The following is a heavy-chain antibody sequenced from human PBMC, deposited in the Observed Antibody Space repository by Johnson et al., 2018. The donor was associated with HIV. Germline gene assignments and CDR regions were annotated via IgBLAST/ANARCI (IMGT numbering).Heavy chain of an antibody. J-gene: IGHJ3*02. Sequence: QEKLVESGGGVVQPGGSLRLSCAASGFTFSSYGMHWVRQAPGKGLEWVAFIRYDGSNKYYADSVTGRFTISRDNSKNTLYLQMNSLKTEDTAVYYCTREGTAKGELLRAFDIWGQGTMVTVSS. CDR1: GFTFSSYG. D-gene: IGHD1-26*01. CDR3: TREGTAKGELLRAFDI. V-gene: IGHV3-30*02. CDR2: IRYDGSNK.